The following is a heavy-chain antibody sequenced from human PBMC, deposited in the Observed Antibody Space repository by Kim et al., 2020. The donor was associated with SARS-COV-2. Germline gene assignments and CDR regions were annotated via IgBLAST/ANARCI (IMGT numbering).Heavy chain of an antibody. V-gene: IGHV1-69*13. Sequence: SVKVSCKASGGTFSSFPISWVRQAPGQGLEWIGGIIPMFCTANYAQKFQGRVTITADESVTTAYMELSSLRSEDTAVYYCARASGTLTWFDPWGQGALVTVSS. CDR3: ARASGTLTWFDP. J-gene: IGHJ5*02. CDR2: IIPMFCTA. CDR1: GGTFSSFP.